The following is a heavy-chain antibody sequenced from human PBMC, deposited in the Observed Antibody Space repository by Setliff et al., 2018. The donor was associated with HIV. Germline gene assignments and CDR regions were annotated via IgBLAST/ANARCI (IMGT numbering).Heavy chain of an antibody. CDR1: GGSITASH. Sequence: PSETLSLTCTVSGGSITASHWSWIRQPAGKGLEWIGHIYTSGSTNYNPSLKSRVTISVDTSKNHFSLTLSSVTAADTAVYYCASPRSLLVWYDAFDIWGQGTMVTVSS. V-gene: IGHV4-4*07. J-gene: IGHJ3*02. CDR3: ASPRSLLVWYDAFDI. CDR2: IYTSGST. D-gene: IGHD3-16*01.